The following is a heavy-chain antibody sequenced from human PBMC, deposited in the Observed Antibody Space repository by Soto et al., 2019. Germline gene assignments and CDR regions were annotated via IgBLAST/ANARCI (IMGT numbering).Heavy chain of an antibody. CDR3: AKEVSLGSTVDLGY. V-gene: IGHV3-23*01. CDR2: ISGSGGST. Sequence: GGSLRLSCAASGFTFSSYAMSWVRQSPGKGLEWVSTISGSGGSTYYADAVKGRFSISRDNSMGTLYLQMKSLRVEDTAIYYCAKEVSLGSTVDLGYWGQGTLVTVSS. J-gene: IGHJ4*02. D-gene: IGHD7-27*01. CDR1: GFTFSSYA.